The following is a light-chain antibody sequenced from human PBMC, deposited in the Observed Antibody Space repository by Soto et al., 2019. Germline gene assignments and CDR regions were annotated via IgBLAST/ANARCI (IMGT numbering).Light chain of an antibody. CDR1: QSISSY. Sequence: DIQMTQSPSSLSASVGDRVTITCRASQSISSYLNWYQHKPGKAPKLLIYAASSLHTGVPSRFSGSGSVTDFTLTISSLQPEDFGTYFCQHSYSTPRTFGGGTKVEIK. J-gene: IGKJ4*01. CDR3: QHSYSTPRT. CDR2: AAS. V-gene: IGKV1-39*01.